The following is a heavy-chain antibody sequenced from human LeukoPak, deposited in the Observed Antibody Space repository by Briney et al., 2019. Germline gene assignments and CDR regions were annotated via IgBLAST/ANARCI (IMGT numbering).Heavy chain of an antibody. J-gene: IGHJ6*03. CDR3: ARGFISDYYMDV. CDR2: VFPSGNT. V-gene: IGHV4-4*07. Sequence: SETLSPTCTVSGGSITNYYWSWIRQPAGKGLEWIGRVFPSGNTKYSPSLRGRVTVSVDTSKKQFSLNLNSVTAADTAVYYCARGFISDYYMDVWGKGTTVTVSS. D-gene: IGHD2-21*01. CDR1: GGSITNYY.